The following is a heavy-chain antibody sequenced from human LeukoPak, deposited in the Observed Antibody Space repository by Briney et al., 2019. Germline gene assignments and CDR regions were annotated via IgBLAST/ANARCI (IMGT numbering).Heavy chain of an antibody. CDR1: GGSISSYY. J-gene: IGHJ4*02. Sequence: SETLSLTCTVCGGSISSYYGSWIRQPAGEGREWIGCIYSSGSTYYNPSLKRRVTMSVDTSQNQFSLKLSSVTAADSGVYSCARQTDYHIFTGDYIDYWGQGTLVTVSS. V-gene: IGHV4-4*07. CDR3: ARQTDYHIFTGDYIDY. CDR2: IYSSGST. D-gene: IGHD3-9*01.